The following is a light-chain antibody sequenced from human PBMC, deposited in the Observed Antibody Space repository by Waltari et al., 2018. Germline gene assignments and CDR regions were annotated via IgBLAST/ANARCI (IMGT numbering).Light chain of an antibody. CDR1: SGYTSNV. CDR2: VNSDGSH. Sequence: LVLTQSPSASASLGASVKLTCTLSSGYTSNVIAWLQQQPGKGPRYLMKVNSDGSHRKGDNIPDRFSASKSGTECYLTISSLQSEDGADYFCQTGGHGTWVFGGGTKLTVL. J-gene: IGLJ3*02. CDR3: QTGGHGTWV. V-gene: IGLV4-69*01.